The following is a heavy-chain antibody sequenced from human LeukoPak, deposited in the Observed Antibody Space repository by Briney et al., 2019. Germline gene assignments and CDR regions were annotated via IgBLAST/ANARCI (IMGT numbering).Heavy chain of an antibody. Sequence: PSETLSLTCTVSGGSISSSSYYWGWIRQPPGKGLEWIGSIYYSGSTYYNPSLKSRVTISVDASKNQFSLKLSSVTAADTAVYYCARHVTGGSGWYFDYWGQGTLVTVSS. CDR1: GGSISSSSYY. V-gene: IGHV4-39*01. J-gene: IGHJ4*02. D-gene: IGHD6-19*01. CDR2: IYYSGST. CDR3: ARHVTGGSGWYFDY.